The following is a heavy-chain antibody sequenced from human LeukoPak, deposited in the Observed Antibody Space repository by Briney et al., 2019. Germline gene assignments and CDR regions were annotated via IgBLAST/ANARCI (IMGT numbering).Heavy chain of an antibody. D-gene: IGHD1-26*01. CDR2: ISSSSSYI. CDR1: GFTFSSYS. V-gene: IGHV3-21*01. CDR3: ARDGGSLPLSYMDV. J-gene: IGHJ6*03. Sequence: GGSLRLSCAASGFTFSSYSMNWVRQAPGKGLEWVSSISSSSSYIYYADSVKGRFTISRDNAKNSLYLQMNSLRAEDTAVYYCARDGGSLPLSYMDVWGKGTTVTVSS.